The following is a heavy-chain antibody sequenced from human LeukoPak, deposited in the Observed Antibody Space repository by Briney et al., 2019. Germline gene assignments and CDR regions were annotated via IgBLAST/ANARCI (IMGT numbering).Heavy chain of an antibody. D-gene: IGHD6-25*01. CDR2: ISGSGYNT. Sequence: GGSLRLSCTASGFTFSSYAMSWVRQAPGKGLEWVSIISGSGYNTYYADSVKGRFTISRDNSKNPLYLQMNSLRAEDTAVYYCAKVLGMYGSSGYAWYFDYWGQGTLVTVSS. CDR1: GFTFSSYA. CDR3: AKVLGMYGSSGYAWYFDY. V-gene: IGHV3-23*01. J-gene: IGHJ4*02.